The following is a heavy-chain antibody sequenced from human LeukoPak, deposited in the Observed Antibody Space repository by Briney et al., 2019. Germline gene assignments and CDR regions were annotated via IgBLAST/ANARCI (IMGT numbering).Heavy chain of an antibody. CDR1: GYSISSGYY. V-gene: IGHV4-38-2*02. CDR2: IYHSGST. CDR3: ARGTTALYYFDY. D-gene: IGHD1-7*01. Sequence: SETLSLTCTVSGYSISSGYYWGWIRQPPGKGLEWIGSIYHSGSTYYNPSPKSRVTISVDTSKNQFSLKLSSVTAADTAVYYCARGTTALYYFDYWGQGTLVTVSS. J-gene: IGHJ4*02.